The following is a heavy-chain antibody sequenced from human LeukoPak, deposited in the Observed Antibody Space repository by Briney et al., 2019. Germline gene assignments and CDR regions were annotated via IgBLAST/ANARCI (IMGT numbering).Heavy chain of an antibody. V-gene: IGHV3-66*01. CDR1: GFTVSSNY. D-gene: IGHD3-10*01. Sequence: PGGSLRLSCAASGFTVSSNYMSWVRQAPGKGLEWVSVIYSGGSTYYADSVKGRFTISRDNSKNTLYLQMNSLRAEDTAVYYCVKGPSNYYGSGTDLDYWGQGTLVTVSS. J-gene: IGHJ4*02. CDR3: VKGPSNYYGSGTDLDY. CDR2: IYSGGST.